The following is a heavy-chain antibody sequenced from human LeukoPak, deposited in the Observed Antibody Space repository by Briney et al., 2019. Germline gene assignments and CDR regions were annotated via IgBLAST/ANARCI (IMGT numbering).Heavy chain of an antibody. CDR2: IKEDGNEK. J-gene: IGHJ4*02. Sequence: GGSLRLSCAASRLTFSNYWMSWVRQAPGKGLEGVANIKEDGNEKYYVDSVKGGFTISRDNAKKSLYLQMNSLRAEDTAVYYCARDRSRFYYWGQGTPVTVSS. D-gene: IGHD2-2*01. V-gene: IGHV3-7*01. CDR1: RLTFSNYW. CDR3: ARDRSRFYY.